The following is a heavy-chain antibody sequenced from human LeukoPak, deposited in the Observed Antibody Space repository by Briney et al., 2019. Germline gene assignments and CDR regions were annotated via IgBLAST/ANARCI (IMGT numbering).Heavy chain of an antibody. CDR1: GFTFSSYS. Sequence: GGSLRLSCAASGFTFSSYSMSWVRQAPGKGLEWVSSISSSSSSYIYYAESVKGRFTISRDNAKNSLYLQMNSLRAVDTAVYYCAREQSYGSGSYYVCYFDYWGQGTLVTVSS. J-gene: IGHJ4*02. CDR2: ISSSSSSYI. CDR3: AREQSYGSGSYYVCYFDY. D-gene: IGHD3-10*01. V-gene: IGHV3-21*01.